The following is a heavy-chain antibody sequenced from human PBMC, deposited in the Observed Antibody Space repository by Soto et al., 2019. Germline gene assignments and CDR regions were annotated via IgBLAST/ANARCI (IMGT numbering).Heavy chain of an antibody. D-gene: IGHD2-21*02. CDR1: GYTFINYA. Sequence: QVQVVQSGAEVKRPGASVKIPCKTSGYTFINYAIHWVRQAPGQRLEWMGWINAGNGNTKYSQNFQGRVTISSDTSANTAYMELSSVTFEDTAVYYCVRDGHGGNSERYFNYWGQGTLVTVSS. V-gene: IGHV1-3*01. J-gene: IGHJ4*02. CDR3: VRDGHGGNSERYFNY. CDR2: INAGNGNT.